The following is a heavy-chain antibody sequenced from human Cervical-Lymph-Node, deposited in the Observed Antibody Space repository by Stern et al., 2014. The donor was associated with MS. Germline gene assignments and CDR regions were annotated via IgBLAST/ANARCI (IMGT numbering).Heavy chain of an antibody. D-gene: IGHD3-10*01. Sequence: VQLVQSGAEVKKPGSSVKVSCKASGGTFSSYAISWVRQAPGQGLEWMGGIIPLFGTANYAQKFQGRVTITADESTSTAYMELSSRRSEDTAVYYCARGDTMVRGVITPDYYVMDVWGQGTTVTVSS. CDR3: ARGDTMVRGVITPDYYVMDV. J-gene: IGHJ6*02. CDR1: GGTFSSYA. CDR2: IIPLFGTA. V-gene: IGHV1-69*01.